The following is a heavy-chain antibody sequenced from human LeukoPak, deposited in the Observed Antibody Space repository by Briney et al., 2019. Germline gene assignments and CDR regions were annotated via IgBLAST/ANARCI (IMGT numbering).Heavy chain of an antibody. CDR2: IYPGDSGT. J-gene: IGHJ5*02. CDR1: GYSLTSYW. V-gene: IGHV5-51*01. D-gene: IGHD5-12*01. Sequence: GESLKIYGNESGYSLTSYWIGWVRQIPGKVQERMGIIYPGDSGTRYSPSFQGHVTISADKSISTDYLQWSSLKASDTAMYYFARLYVSGCDNWFDPWGQGALVTVSS. CDR3: ARLYVSGCDNWFDP.